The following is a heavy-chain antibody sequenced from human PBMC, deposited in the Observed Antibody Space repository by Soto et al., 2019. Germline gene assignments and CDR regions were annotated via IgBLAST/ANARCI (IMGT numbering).Heavy chain of an antibody. D-gene: IGHD3-22*01. Sequence: EVQLLESGGGLVQPGGSLRLSCAASGFTFSSYAMSWVRQAPGKGLEWVSGISVSGGRTYYADSVKGRFTISRDNSKHTLNLQMNSLRAEDTAVYYCATSISSGQDWSAFDVWGRGTMVTVS. V-gene: IGHV3-23*01. CDR2: ISVSGGRT. CDR3: ATSISSGQDWSAFDV. CDR1: GFTFSSYA. J-gene: IGHJ3*01.